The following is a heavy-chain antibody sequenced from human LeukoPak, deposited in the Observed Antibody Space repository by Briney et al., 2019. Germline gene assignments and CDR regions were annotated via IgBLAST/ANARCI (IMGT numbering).Heavy chain of an antibody. CDR2: ISSSSYI. Sequence: PGGSLRLSCAASGFTFSSYSMNWVRQAPGKGLEWVSSISSSSYIYYADSVKGRFTISRDNAKNSLYLQMNSLRAEDTAVYYCASGQIVVVAATGGHDAFDIWGQGTMVTVSS. J-gene: IGHJ3*02. CDR3: ASGQIVVVAATGGHDAFDI. CDR1: GFTFSSYS. D-gene: IGHD2-15*01. V-gene: IGHV3-21*01.